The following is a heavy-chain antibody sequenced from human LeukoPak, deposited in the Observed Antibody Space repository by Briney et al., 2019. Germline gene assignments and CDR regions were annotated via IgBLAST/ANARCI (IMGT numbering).Heavy chain of an antibody. CDR2: IYYSGST. CDR1: GGSITTSSYY. V-gene: IGHV4-39*01. J-gene: IGHJ2*01. CDR3: ARALRAGYFDL. Sequence: PSETLSLTCTVSGGSITTSSYYWGWIRQPPGKGLEWIGIIYYSGSTYYNPSLKGRVTISVDTSKNQFSLKLSSVTAADTAVYYCARALRAGYFDLWGRGTLVTVSS.